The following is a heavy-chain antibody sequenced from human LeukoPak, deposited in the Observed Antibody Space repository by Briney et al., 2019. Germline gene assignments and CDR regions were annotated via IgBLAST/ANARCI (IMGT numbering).Heavy chain of an antibody. V-gene: IGHV4-59*01. CDR2: IYYSGST. Sequence: SETLSLTCGVSGGSISSYYWSWIRQPPGKGLEWIGYIYYSGSTNYNPSLKSRVTISVDTSKNQFSLKLSSVTAADTAVYYCARDNDSSGYYFDYWGQGTLVTASS. CDR3: ARDNDSSGYYFDY. D-gene: IGHD3-22*01. J-gene: IGHJ4*02. CDR1: GGSISSYY.